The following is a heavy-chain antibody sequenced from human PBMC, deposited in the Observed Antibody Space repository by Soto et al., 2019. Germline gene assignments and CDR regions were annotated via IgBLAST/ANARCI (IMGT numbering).Heavy chain of an antibody. CDR2: INAGNGNT. D-gene: IGHD5-18*01. J-gene: IGHJ4*02. CDR3: ARGLNGYLHYFDY. V-gene: IGHV1-3*01. CDR1: GYTFTSYA. Sequence: QVHLVQSGAEVRKPGASVKVSCKASGYTFTSYAMHWVRQAPGQRLEWMGWINAGNGNTKYSQKFQGRVTNTRDTSASTAYMELSSLRSEDTAVYYCARGLNGYLHYFDYWGQGTLVTVSS.